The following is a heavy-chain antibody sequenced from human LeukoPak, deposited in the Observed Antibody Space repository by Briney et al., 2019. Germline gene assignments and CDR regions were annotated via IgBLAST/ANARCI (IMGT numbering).Heavy chain of an antibody. CDR3: ARLVWDTTMADGDIDS. V-gene: IGHV3-21*01. J-gene: IGHJ4*02. D-gene: IGHD5-18*01. CDR2: ISSASTYI. Sequence: GGSLRLSCAASGFAFSSYSMNWVRQAPGKGLEWVSSISSASTYIYYADSVKGRFTISRDNAKNSLYLQMNSLRAEDTAMYYCARLVWDTTMADGDIDSWGQGTLLIVSS. CDR1: GFAFSSYS.